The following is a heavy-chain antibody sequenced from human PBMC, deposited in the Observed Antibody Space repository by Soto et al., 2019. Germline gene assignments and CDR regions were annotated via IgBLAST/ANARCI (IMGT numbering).Heavy chain of an antibody. V-gene: IGHV1-46*01. CDR1: GYTFTSYY. CDR3: ASTRPDFWSGYYRYYYYGMDV. D-gene: IGHD3-3*01. J-gene: IGHJ6*02. Sequence: ASVKVSCKASGYTFTSYYMHWVRQAPGQGLEWMGIINPSGGSTSYAQKFQGRVTMTRDTSTSTVYMELSSLRSEDTAVYYCASTRPDFWSGYYRYYYYGMDVWGQGTTVTVSS. CDR2: INPSGGST.